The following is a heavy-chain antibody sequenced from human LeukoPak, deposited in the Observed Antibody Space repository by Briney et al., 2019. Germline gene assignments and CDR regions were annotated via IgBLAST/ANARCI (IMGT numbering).Heavy chain of an antibody. D-gene: IGHD1-1*01. Sequence: GASVKVSSKASGYTFTGYQMHWVRQAPGQGLEWAGWIDPKNGGTSNEQKFQGSVTITTDTSISTAYMDLNRLSIDDTAVYYCAAHQTVIYFGMVVWGQGTTVTVSS. CDR1: GYTFTGYQ. J-gene: IGHJ6*02. CDR3: AAHQTVIYFGMVV. CDR2: IDPKNGGT. V-gene: IGHV1-2*02.